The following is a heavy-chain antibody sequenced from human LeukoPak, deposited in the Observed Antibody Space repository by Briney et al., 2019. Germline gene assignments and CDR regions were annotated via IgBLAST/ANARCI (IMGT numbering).Heavy chain of an antibody. V-gene: IGHV3-21*01. J-gene: IGHJ4*02. CDR1: GFTFSIYS. D-gene: IGHD2-2*01. CDR3: AKGGPSVVVPAAAGFDY. Sequence: GGSLRLSCAASGFTFSIYSMNWVRQAPGKGLEWVSSINSDSSYISYADSVKGRFTISRDNAKNSLFLQMNSLRAEDTAVYYCAKGGPSVVVPAAAGFDYWGQGTLVTVSS. CDR2: INSDSSYI.